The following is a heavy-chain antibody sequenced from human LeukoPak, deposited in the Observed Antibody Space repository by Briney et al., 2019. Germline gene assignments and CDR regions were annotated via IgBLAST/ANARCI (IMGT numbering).Heavy chain of an antibody. D-gene: IGHD1-26*01. Sequence: PGGSLRLSCAASGFTFSSYSMNWVRQAPGKGLEWVSYISSSSSTIYYADSVKGRFTISRDNAKNSLYLQMNSLRAEDTAVYYCARGVGADYWGQGTLVTVPS. CDR2: ISSSSSTI. CDR3: ARGVGADY. J-gene: IGHJ4*02. V-gene: IGHV3-48*01. CDR1: GFTFSSYS.